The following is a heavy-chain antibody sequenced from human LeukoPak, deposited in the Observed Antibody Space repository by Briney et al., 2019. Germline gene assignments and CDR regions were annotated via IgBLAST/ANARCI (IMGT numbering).Heavy chain of an antibody. V-gene: IGHV3-23*01. CDR2: ISGSGGTT. D-gene: IGHD2-2*01. CDR3: AKGYCTSTSCLNFDY. Sequence: GGSLRLSCAASGFTFSSYAMSWVRQAPGKGLEWVSGISGSGGTTYYADSVKGRFTISRDNSKNTLHLQMNSLRAEDTAVYYCAKGYCTSTSCLNFDYWGQGTLVTVSS. CDR1: GFTFSSYA. J-gene: IGHJ4*02.